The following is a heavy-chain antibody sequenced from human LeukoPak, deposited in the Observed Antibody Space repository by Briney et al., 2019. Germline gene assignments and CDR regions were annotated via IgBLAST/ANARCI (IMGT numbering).Heavy chain of an antibody. CDR3: ARQTGSGLFILP. J-gene: IGHJ4*02. CDR1: GFTFSSYA. D-gene: IGHD3/OR15-3a*01. V-gene: IGHV3-23*01. CDR2: ISGSGGST. Sequence: PGGSLRLSCAASGFTFSSYAMSWVRQAPGKGLEWVSAISGSGGSTYYADSVKGRFTISRDNSKNTLYLQMNSLRAEDTAVYYCARQTGSGLFILPGGQGTLVTASS.